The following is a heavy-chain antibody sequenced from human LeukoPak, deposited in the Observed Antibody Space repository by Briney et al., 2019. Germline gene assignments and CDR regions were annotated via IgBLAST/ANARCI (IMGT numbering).Heavy chain of an antibody. CDR2: ISPRGGGT. CDR1: GFTFSSYA. V-gene: IGHV3-23*01. D-gene: IGHD7-27*01. J-gene: IGHJ4*02. Sequence: PGGSLRLSCAASGFTFSSYAMSWVRQAPGKGLEWLSGISPRGGGTYYADSVKGRFTISRDDSKSTLSLQMNSLRVEDTAVYYCARDLAWGAFDYWGQGTLVSVSS. CDR3: ARDLAWGAFDY.